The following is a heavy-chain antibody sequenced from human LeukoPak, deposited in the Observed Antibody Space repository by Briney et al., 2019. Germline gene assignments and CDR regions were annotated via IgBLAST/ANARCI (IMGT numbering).Heavy chain of an antibody. D-gene: IGHD6-19*01. V-gene: IGHV1-18*01. CDR3: TRDRYSSGWYDY. Sequence: VASVKVSCKTSGYTFTNYGIGWVRQAPGHGLEWMGWISGYTGNTTYAQKFQGRVTMTTETSTSTAYMDLRSLRSDDTAVNYCTRDRYSSGWYDYWGQGTLVTVSP. CDR2: ISGYTGNT. CDR1: GYTFTNYG. J-gene: IGHJ4*02.